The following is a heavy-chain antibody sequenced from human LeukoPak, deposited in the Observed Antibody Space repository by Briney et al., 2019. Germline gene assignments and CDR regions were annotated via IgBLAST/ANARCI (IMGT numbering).Heavy chain of an antibody. CDR3: AGDTHSSSWYDH. V-gene: IGHV3-53*01. D-gene: IGHD6-19*01. CDR1: GFTVSSIY. Sequence: GGSLRLSCAVSGFTVSSIYMSWVRQAPGKGLEWVSFIYSDGNTYYGDSVKGRFTLSRVSSRNTLYLQMNSLTVDDTAVYYCAGDTHSSSWYDHWGQGTLVTVSS. CDR2: IYSDGNT. J-gene: IGHJ5*02.